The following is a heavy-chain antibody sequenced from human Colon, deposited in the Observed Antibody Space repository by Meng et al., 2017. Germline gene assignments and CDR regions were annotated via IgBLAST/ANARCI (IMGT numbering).Heavy chain of an antibody. J-gene: IGHJ4*02. Sequence: QGPWEESGPGLGKPSGTLSLTWAVSGGSISSSNWWSWVRQPPGKGLEWIGEIYHSGSTNYNPSLKSRVTISVDKSKNQFSLKLSSVTAADTAVYYCARVRIYGLSDYWGQGTLVTVSS. CDR1: GGSISSSNW. CDR2: IYHSGST. V-gene: IGHV4-4*02. D-gene: IGHD4-17*01. CDR3: ARVRIYGLSDY.